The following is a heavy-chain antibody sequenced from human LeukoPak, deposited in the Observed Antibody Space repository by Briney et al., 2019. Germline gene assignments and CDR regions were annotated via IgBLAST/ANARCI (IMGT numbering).Heavy chain of an antibody. D-gene: IGHD2-15*01. CDR1: GFTFSSYA. V-gene: IGHV3-23*01. CDR2: ISGSGGST. CDR3: ANRYCSGGSCYPYHC. J-gene: IGHJ4*02. Sequence: GGSLRLSCVVSGFTFSSYAMHWVRQAPGKGLEWVSGISGSGGSTDYADSVKGRFTISRDNSKNTLYLQMNSLRAEDTAVYYCANRYCSGGSCYPYHCWGQGTLVTVSS.